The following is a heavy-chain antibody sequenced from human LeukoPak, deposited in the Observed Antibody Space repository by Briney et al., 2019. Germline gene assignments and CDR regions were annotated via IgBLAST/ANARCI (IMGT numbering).Heavy chain of an antibody. CDR1: GFTFSTYS. J-gene: IGHJ4*02. CDR2: ISSGSSTI. CDR3: ARDYGYSSSFDY. D-gene: IGHD6-19*01. Sequence: TGGSLRLSCAAFGFTFSTYSMNWVRQAPGKVLEWISYISSGSSTIHYADSVKGRFTISRDNAKNSLYLQMNSLRDEDTAVYYCARDYGYSSSFDYWGQGTLVTVSS. V-gene: IGHV3-48*02.